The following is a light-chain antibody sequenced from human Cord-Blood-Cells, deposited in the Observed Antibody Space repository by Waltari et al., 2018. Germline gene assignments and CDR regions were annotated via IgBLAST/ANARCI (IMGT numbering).Light chain of an antibody. Sequence: EIVLTQSPATLSLSPGERATFSCRASQSVSSYLAGYQQKPGQPPRLLIYDASNRATGIPARFSGSGSGTDFTLTISSLEPEDFAVYYCQQRSNWWTFGQGTKVEIK. CDR3: QQRSNWWT. CDR2: DAS. CDR1: QSVSSY. J-gene: IGKJ1*01. V-gene: IGKV3-11*01.